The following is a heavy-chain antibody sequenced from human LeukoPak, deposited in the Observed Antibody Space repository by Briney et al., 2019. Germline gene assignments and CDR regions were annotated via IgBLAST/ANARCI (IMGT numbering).Heavy chain of an antibody. CDR1: GYTFTSYY. Sequence: GASVKVSCKASGYTFTSYYMHWVRQAPGQGLEWMGIINPSGGSTSYAQKFQGRVTMTRDTSTSTVYMELSSLRSEGTAVYYCARDLIPSIAAAGTLFYWGQGNLVTVSS. CDR2: INPSGGST. V-gene: IGHV1-46*01. J-gene: IGHJ4*02. D-gene: IGHD6-13*01. CDR3: ARDLIPSIAAAGTLFY.